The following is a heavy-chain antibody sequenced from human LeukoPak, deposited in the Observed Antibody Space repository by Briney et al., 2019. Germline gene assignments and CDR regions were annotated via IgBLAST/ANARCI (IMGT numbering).Heavy chain of an antibody. CDR1: GYTFNSSY. Sequence: SVKVSCKASGYTFNSSYMHWVRQAPGQGLEWMGGIIPIFGTANYAQKFQGRVTITTDESTSTAYMELSSLRSEDTAVYYCARNDPNDSSGYYYVGEGAFDIWGQGTMVTVSS. V-gene: IGHV1-69*05. CDR2: IIPIFGTA. CDR3: ARNDPNDSSGYYYVGEGAFDI. J-gene: IGHJ3*02. D-gene: IGHD3-22*01.